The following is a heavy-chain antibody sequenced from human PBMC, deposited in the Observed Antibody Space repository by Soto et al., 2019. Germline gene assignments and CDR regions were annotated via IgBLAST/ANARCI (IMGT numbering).Heavy chain of an antibody. CDR2: ISYDGSNK. CDR3: ARDGALASPFAVYFDY. CDR1: GFTFSSYA. V-gene: IGHV3-30-3*01. D-gene: IGHD3-3*02. Sequence: QVQLVESGGGVVQPGRSLRLSCAASGFTFSSYAMHWVRQAPGKGLEWVAVISYDGSNKYYADSVKGRFTISRDNSKNTLYLQMNSLRAEDTAVYYCARDGALASPFAVYFDYWGQGTLVTVSS. J-gene: IGHJ4*02.